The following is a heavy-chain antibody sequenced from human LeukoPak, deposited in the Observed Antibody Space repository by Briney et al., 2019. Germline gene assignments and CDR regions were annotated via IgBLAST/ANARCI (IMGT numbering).Heavy chain of an antibody. Sequence: SETLSLTCAVYGGSFSGYYWSWIRHPPGKGLEWIGEINHSGSTNYNPSLKSRVTISVDTSKNQFSLKLSSVTAADTAVYYCASRRGHYWGQGTLVTVSS. J-gene: IGHJ4*02. V-gene: IGHV4-34*01. CDR1: GGSFSGYY. CDR3: ASRRGHY. CDR2: INHSGST.